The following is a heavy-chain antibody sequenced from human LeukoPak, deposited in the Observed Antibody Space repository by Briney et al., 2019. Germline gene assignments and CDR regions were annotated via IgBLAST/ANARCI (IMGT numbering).Heavy chain of an antibody. CDR1: GYTFTSYG. CDR2: ISAYNGNT. D-gene: IGHD2-2*01. Sequence: ASVKVSCKASGYTFTSYGISWVRQAPGQGLEWMGWISAYNGNTNYAQKLQGRVTMTTDTSTSTAYMELRSLRSDDTAVYYCAREGIVVVPAAMIDYYYYMDVWGKGTTVTVSS. CDR3: AREGIVVVPAAMIDYYYYMDV. V-gene: IGHV1-18*01. J-gene: IGHJ6*03.